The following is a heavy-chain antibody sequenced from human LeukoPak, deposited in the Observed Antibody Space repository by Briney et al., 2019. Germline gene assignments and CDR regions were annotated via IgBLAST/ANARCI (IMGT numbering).Heavy chain of an antibody. CDR2: IYYSGST. Sequence: SETLSLTCTVSGGSISSYYWSWIRQPPGKGLEWIGYIYYSGSTNYNPSLKSRVTISVDTSKNQFSPKLSSVTAADTAVYYCAGRVTMVRGVILDAFDIWGQGTMVTVSS. D-gene: IGHD3-10*01. J-gene: IGHJ3*02. CDR3: AGRVTMVRGVILDAFDI. CDR1: GGSISSYY. V-gene: IGHV4-59*08.